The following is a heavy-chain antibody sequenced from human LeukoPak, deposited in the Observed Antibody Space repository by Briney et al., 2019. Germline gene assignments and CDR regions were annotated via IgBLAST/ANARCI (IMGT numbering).Heavy chain of an antibody. Sequence: SGGSLRLSCAASGFTFSSYGMHWVRQAPGKGLEWVALIWYDGSDIYYADSVKGRLIISRDNSKNTLYLQMNTLRAEDTAVYYCARGSAALYYFDFWGQGTLVTVSS. V-gene: IGHV3-33*01. CDR2: IWYDGSDI. CDR1: GFTFSSYG. D-gene: IGHD2-2*01. CDR3: ARGSAALYYFDF. J-gene: IGHJ4*02.